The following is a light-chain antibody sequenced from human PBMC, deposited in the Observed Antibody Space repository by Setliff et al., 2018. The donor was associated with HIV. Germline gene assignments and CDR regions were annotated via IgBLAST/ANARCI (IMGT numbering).Light chain of an antibody. CDR3: STWDDSLNAKV. Sequence: QSVLTQPPSASGTPGQRVTISCSGSSSNIGSNTVTWYQQLPGTAPRLLIYINDHRPSGVPRRFSGSKSGTTASLAISGLQSEDEADYYCSTWDDSLNAKVFGAGTKVTVL. CDR1: SSNIGSNT. V-gene: IGLV1-44*01. J-gene: IGLJ1*01. CDR2: IND.